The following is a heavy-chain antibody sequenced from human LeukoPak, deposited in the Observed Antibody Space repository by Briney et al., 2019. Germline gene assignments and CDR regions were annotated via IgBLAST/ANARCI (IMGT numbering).Heavy chain of an antibody. Sequence: GGSLRLSCAASGFTFSIYTMNWVRQAPGKGLEWVSYISSSSSTIYYADSVKGRFTISRDNAKNSLYLQMNSLRDDDTAVYYCARDHSRPVRFGVVTSDAFDIWGQGTMVTVSS. CDR3: ARDHSRPVRFGVVTSDAFDI. V-gene: IGHV3-48*02. CDR1: GFTFSIYT. CDR2: ISSSSSTI. J-gene: IGHJ3*02. D-gene: IGHD3-3*01.